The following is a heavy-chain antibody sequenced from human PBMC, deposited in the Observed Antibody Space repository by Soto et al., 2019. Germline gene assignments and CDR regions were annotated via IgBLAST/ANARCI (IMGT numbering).Heavy chain of an antibody. J-gene: IGHJ4*02. CDR3: ARDRWELRGLDY. D-gene: IGHD1-26*01. CDR2: IWYHGSNE. CDR1: GFTFSSYG. V-gene: IGHV3-33*01. Sequence: GGSLRLSCAASGFTFSSYGMHWVRQAPGKGLEWVAVIWYHGSNEYYADSVMGRFTISRDNSKDTMYLQMNSLRAEDTAVYYCARDRWELRGLDYWGQGTLVTVSS.